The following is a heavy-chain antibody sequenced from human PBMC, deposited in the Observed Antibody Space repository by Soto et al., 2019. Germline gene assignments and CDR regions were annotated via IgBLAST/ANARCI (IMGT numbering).Heavy chain of an antibody. D-gene: IGHD4-17*01. Sequence: EVQLVESGGGLVQPGGSLRLSCAASGFTFSSYSMNWVRQAPGKGLEWVSYISSSSSTIYYADSVKGRFTISRDNAKNPLYLQMNSLRDEDTAVYYCASEYDYGDLNYYYGMDVWGQGTTVTVSS. J-gene: IGHJ6*02. CDR1: GFTFSSYS. V-gene: IGHV3-48*02. CDR2: ISSSSSTI. CDR3: ASEYDYGDLNYYYGMDV.